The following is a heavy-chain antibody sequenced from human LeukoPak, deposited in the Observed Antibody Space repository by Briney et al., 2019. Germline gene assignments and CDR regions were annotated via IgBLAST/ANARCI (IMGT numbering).Heavy chain of an antibody. J-gene: IGHJ4*02. V-gene: IGHV3-21*01. CDR3: ARARITGTTLPVDY. Sequence: GGSLRLSCAVSGFTFSRYWMNWVRQAPGKGLEWVSTISSSSSYIYYADSVKGRFTISRDNAKNSLYLQMNSLRAEDTAVYYCARARITGTTLPVDYWGQGTLVTVSS. D-gene: IGHD1-20*01. CDR1: GFTFSRYW. CDR2: ISSSSSYI.